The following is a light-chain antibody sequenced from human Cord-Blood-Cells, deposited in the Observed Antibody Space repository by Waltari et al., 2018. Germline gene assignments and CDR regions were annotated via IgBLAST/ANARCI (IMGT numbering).Light chain of an antibody. Sequence: DIQMTQSPSSLSASVGDSVTINGRASQSISSYLNWDQQKPGKDPKLLIYAASIVQSGVPSRFSGSASGTDFTLTISSLQPGDFATYYCQQRYSTPPTFGQGTKVEIK. CDR3: QQRYSTPPT. CDR2: AAS. V-gene: IGKV1-39*01. CDR1: QSISSY. J-gene: IGKJ1*01.